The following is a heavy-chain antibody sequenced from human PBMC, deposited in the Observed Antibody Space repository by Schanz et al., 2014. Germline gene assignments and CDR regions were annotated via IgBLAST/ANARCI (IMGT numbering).Heavy chain of an antibody. CDR1: GFTFENYA. V-gene: IGHV3-23*04. J-gene: IGHJ4*02. CDR2: IGTSGGT. D-gene: IGHD1-1*01. Sequence: EVQLVESGGGLVKPGGSLRLSCAASGFTFENYALTWVRQVPGKGLEWVSTIGTSGGTNYAESVKGRFTISRDNSKNTLYLQMNSLRAEDTAVYFCAKIERNEDWGQGTLVTVSS. CDR3: AKIERNED.